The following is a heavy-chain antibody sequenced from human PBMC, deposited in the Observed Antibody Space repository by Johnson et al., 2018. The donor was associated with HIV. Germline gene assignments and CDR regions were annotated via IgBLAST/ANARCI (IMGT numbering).Heavy chain of an antibody. J-gene: IGHJ3*02. D-gene: IGHD3-22*01. CDR3: AKGHSSGYPKDAFDI. CDR2: IQYDGSDK. Sequence: QMLLVESGGGVVQPGGSLRLSCAASGFTFRSNGMHWVRQAPGKGLEWVTFIQYDGSDKSYADSVKGRFTISRDNSKNTLYLQMNSLRTEDTAMYYCAKGHSSGYPKDAFDIWGQGTLVTVSS. V-gene: IGHV3-30*02. CDR1: GFTFRSNG.